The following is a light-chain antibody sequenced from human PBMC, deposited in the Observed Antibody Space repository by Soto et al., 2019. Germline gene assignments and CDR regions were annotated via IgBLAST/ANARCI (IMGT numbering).Light chain of an antibody. CDR2: KAS. Sequence: DIQMTQSPSTLSASVGDRVTITCRASQSINSWLAWYQQKPGRAPKLLIYKASSLESGVPSRFSGSGSGTEFTLTINSLQPDDFATYYCQQYTSYSTFGQGTKVEIK. CDR3: QQYTSYST. V-gene: IGKV1-5*03. CDR1: QSINSW. J-gene: IGKJ1*01.